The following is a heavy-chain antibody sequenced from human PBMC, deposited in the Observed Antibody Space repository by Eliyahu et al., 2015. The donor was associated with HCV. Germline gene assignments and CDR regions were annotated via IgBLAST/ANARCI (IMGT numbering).Heavy chain of an antibody. V-gene: IGHV3-30-3*01. J-gene: IGHJ5*02. CDR2: ISYDGSNK. Sequence: QVQLVESGGGVVQPGRSLRLSCAASGFTFSSYAMHWVRQAPGKGLEWVAVISYDGSNKYYADSVKGRFTISRDNSKNTLYLQMNSLRAEDTAVYYCARGLLWGYDFWSGYFDWFDPWGQGTLVTVSS. CDR3: ARGLLWGYDFWSGYFDWFDP. D-gene: IGHD3-3*01. CDR1: GFTFSSYA.